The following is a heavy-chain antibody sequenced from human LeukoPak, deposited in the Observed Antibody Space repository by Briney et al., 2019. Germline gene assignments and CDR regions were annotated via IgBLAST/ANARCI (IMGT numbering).Heavy chain of an antibody. Sequence: SVKVSCKASGGTFSSYAISWVRQAPGQGLEWMGRIIPILGIANYAQKFQGRVTITADKSTSTAYMGLSSLRSEDTAVYYCAREREGTAVRGLYYYGMDVWGQGTTVTVSS. J-gene: IGHJ6*02. CDR2: IIPILGIA. CDR3: AREREGTAVRGLYYYGMDV. V-gene: IGHV1-69*04. D-gene: IGHD6-19*01. CDR1: GGTFSSYA.